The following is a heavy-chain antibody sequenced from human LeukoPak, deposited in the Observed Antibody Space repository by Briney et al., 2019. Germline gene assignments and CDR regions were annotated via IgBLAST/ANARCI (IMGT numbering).Heavy chain of an antibody. J-gene: IGHJ4*02. V-gene: IGHV3-30-3*01. Sequence: PGGSLRLSCAASGFTFSSYAMHWVRQAPGKGLEWVAVISYDGISKYYADSVKGRFTISRDNSKNTLYLQMNSLRAEDTAVYYCASGRPLRFLEWLLQDYWGQGTLVTVSS. CDR2: ISYDGISK. CDR3: ASGRPLRFLEWLLQDY. D-gene: IGHD3-3*01. CDR1: GFTFSSYA.